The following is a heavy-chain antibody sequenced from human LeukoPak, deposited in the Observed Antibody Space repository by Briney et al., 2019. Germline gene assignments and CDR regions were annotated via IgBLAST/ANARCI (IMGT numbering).Heavy chain of an antibody. CDR3: ARVRTSGSPGSAYYHYGMDV. CDR2: IKRDGSAK. CDR1: GFTFSTYW. D-gene: IGHD3-10*01. J-gene: IGHJ6*02. V-gene: IGHV3-7*01. Sequence: GGPLRLSCAASGFTFSTYWMSWVRQAPGKGLEWVSNIKRDGSAKYYVDSVKGRFTISRDNAKNSLYLQMNSLRAEDTAVYYCARVRTSGSPGSAYYHYGMDVWGQGTTVTVSS.